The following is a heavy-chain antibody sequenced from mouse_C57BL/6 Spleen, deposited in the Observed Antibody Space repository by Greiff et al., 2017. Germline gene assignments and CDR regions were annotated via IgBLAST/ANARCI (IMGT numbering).Heavy chain of an antibody. J-gene: IGHJ3*01. CDR2: ISSGGDYT. V-gene: IGHV5S21*01. CDR1: GFTFSSYA. CDR3: AREGAAGYYGSSTAWFAY. D-gene: IGHD1-1*01. Sequence: DVHLVEPGEGLVKPGGSLKLSCAASGFTFSSYAMSWVRQTPEKRLEWVAYISSGGDYTYYADTVKGRFTISRDNARNTLYLQMSSLKSEDTAMYYCAREGAAGYYGSSTAWFAYWGQGTLVTVSA.